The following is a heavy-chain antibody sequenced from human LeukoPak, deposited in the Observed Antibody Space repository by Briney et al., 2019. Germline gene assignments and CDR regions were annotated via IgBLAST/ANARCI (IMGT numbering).Heavy chain of an antibody. Sequence: GGSLRLSCAASGFTLSGYWMHWVRQVPGKGLVWVSRLNTDGSSTSYADSVKGRFTISRDNAMNTLYLQMNSLRAEDTAVYYCARDDAFRGVAMDVWGQGTTVTVSS. CDR1: GFTLSGYW. V-gene: IGHV3-74*01. CDR2: LNTDGSST. D-gene: IGHD3-16*01. J-gene: IGHJ6*01. CDR3: ARDDAFRGVAMDV.